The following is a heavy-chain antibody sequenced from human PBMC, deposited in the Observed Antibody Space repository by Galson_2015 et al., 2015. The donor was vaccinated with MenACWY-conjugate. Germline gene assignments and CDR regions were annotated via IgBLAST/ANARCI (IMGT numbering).Heavy chain of an antibody. CDR3: AKDPRPYCSGGSCYSDYYYGMDV. J-gene: IGHJ6*02. V-gene: IGHV3-23*01. CDR1: GFTFYNYA. Sequence: SLRLSCAASGFTFYNYAMNWVRQAPGKGLEWVSGVGGGDDTSYADSVKGRFTVSRDNSKNTLYLQMNSLRAEDTAVYYCAKDPRPYCSGGSCYSDYYYGMDVWGQGTTVTVSS. D-gene: IGHD2-15*01. CDR2: VGGGDDT.